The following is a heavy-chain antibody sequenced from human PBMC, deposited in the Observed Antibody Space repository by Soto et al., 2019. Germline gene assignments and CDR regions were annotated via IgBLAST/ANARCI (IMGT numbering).Heavy chain of an antibody. Sequence: QVQLVESGGGVVQPGRSLRLSCAASGFIFSSYGMHWVRQAPGKGLEWVAVIWYDGSKKYYADSVKGRFTISRDNYKNTMYLQMNSLRAEDTAVYYCARDRDYFDTSGYYYYFDYWGQGTLVTVSS. CDR1: GFIFSSYG. J-gene: IGHJ4*02. CDR2: IWYDGSKK. V-gene: IGHV3-33*01. CDR3: ARDRDYFDTSGYYYYFDY. D-gene: IGHD3-22*01.